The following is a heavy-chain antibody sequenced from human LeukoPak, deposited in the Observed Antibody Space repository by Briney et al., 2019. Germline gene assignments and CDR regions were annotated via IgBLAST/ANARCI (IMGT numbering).Heavy chain of an antibody. CDR2: ISAYNGNT. CDR3: ARDERGYSYGYVDY. J-gene: IGHJ4*02. V-gene: IGHV1-18*01. Sequence: ASVKVSCKSSGYTFTSYGISWVRQAPGQGLDWMGWISAYNGNTNYAQKLQGRVTMTTDTSTSTAYMELRSLRSDDTAVYYCARDERGYSYGYVDYWGQGTLVTVSS. D-gene: IGHD5-18*01. CDR1: GYTFTSYG.